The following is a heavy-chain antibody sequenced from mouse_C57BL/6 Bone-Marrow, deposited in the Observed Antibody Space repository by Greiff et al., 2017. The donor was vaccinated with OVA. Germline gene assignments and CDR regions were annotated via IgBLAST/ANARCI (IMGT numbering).Heavy chain of an antibody. J-gene: IGHJ2*01. Sequence: EVKLMESGGGLVKPGGSLKLSCAASGFTFSDYGMHWVRQAPEKGLEWVAYISSGSSTIYYADTVKGRFTISRDNAKNTLFLQMTSLRSEDTAMYYCARRYYGSRGLFDYWGQGTTLTVSS. CDR1: GFTFSDYG. V-gene: IGHV5-17*01. CDR2: ISSGSSTI. CDR3: ARRYYGSRGLFDY. D-gene: IGHD1-1*01.